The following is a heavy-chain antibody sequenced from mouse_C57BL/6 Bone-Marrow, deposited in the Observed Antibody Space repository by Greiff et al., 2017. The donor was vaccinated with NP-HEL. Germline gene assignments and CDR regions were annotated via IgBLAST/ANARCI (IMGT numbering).Heavy chain of an antibody. CDR2: INPYNGGT. V-gene: IGHV1-19*01. CDR1: GYTFTDYY. Sequence: EVQLQQSGPVLVKPGASVKMSCKASGYTFTDYYMNWVKQSHGKSLEWIGVINPYNGGTSYNQKFKGKATMTVDKSSSTAYMELNSLTSEDSAVYYCARSRTDYDSFDYWGQGTTLTVSS. D-gene: IGHD2-4*01. J-gene: IGHJ2*01. CDR3: ARSRTDYDSFDY.